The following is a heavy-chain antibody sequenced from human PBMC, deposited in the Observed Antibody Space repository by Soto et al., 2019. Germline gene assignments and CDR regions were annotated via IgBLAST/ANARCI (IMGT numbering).Heavy chain of an antibody. CDR2: INYSGST. V-gene: IGHV4-34*01. J-gene: IGHJ5*02. CDR3: ARAPNSWNWFDP. D-gene: IGHD6-13*01. Sequence: SETLSLTCAVYGGSFSGYYWSWIRQPPGKGLEWIGEINYSGSTNYNSSLKSRVTISVDTSKNQFSLKLSSVTAADTGVYYCARAPNSWNWFDPWGQGTLVTVSS. CDR1: GGSFSGYY.